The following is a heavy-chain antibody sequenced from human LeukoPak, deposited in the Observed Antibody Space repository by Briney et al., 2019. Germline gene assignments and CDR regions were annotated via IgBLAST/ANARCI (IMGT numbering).Heavy chain of an antibody. CDR3: ARIVDDSSAWGASFYFDY. CDR1: GGSISRKY. J-gene: IGHJ4*02. V-gene: IGHV4-59*01. CDR2: VYYSGST. D-gene: IGHD3-22*01. Sequence: PSETLSLTCTVSGGSISRKYWSWIRQPPGKGLEWLGYVYYSGSTKYIPSLKSRVTISVDASKNQFSLKLSSVTAADTAVYYCARIVDDSSAWGASFYFDYWGQGSLVTVSS.